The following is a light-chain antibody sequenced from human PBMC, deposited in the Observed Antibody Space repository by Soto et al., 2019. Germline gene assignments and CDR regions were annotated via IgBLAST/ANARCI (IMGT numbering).Light chain of an antibody. J-gene: IGLJ3*02. CDR2: SND. V-gene: IGLV1-44*01. CDR3: ASWDDSLNGGM. CDR1: SSNIGRNA. Sequence: QSVLTQPPSTSGTPGQRVTISCSGSSSNIGRNAVSWYHHLPGTAPRLLIFSNDQRHSGVPDRFSGSKSGTSASLAISGLQSEDEGEYLCASWDDSLNGGMFGGGTKVTVL.